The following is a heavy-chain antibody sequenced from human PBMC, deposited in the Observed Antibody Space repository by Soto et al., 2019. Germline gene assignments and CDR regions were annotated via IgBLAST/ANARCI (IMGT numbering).Heavy chain of an antibody. J-gene: IGHJ5*02. D-gene: IGHD5-18*01. Sequence: EVQLLQSGGGLAQPGGSLRLSCAASGFTFSNYAMNWVRQAPGKGLEWISSITGGGGDTFYAGSVRGRFTISRDNSESNLYLQMNSLRAEDTAVYFCAKGRGETALSWFDPWGQGAPVTVSS. CDR1: GFTFSNYA. V-gene: IGHV3-23*01. CDR3: AKGRGETALSWFDP. CDR2: ITGGGGDT.